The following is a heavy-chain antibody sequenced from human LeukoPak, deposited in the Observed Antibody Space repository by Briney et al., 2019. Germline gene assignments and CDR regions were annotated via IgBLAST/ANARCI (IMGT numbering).Heavy chain of an antibody. Sequence: GASVKVSCKASGYTFTGYYMHWVRQAPGQGLEWMGWINPNSGGTNYAQKFQGRVTMTRDTSISTAYMELSRLRSDDTAVYYCARDRVLRFLEWLEENWFDPWGQGTLVTVS. J-gene: IGHJ5*02. CDR3: ARDRVLRFLEWLEENWFDP. CDR2: INPNSGGT. CDR1: GYTFTGYY. D-gene: IGHD3-3*01. V-gene: IGHV1-2*02.